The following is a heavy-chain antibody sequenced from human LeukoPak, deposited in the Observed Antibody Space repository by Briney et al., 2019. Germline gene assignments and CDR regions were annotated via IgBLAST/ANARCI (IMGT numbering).Heavy chain of an antibody. CDR3: ARAIDYGDYVVY. D-gene: IGHD4-17*01. Sequence: GGSLRLSCAASGFTVTSNYMSWVRQAPGQGLEWVSYISRSGSTTYYADSVKGRFTISRDNAKNSLYLQMNSLRSEDTAVYYCARAIDYGDYVVYWGQGTLVTVSS. V-gene: IGHV3-11*04. CDR2: ISRSGSTT. CDR1: GFTVTSNY. J-gene: IGHJ4*02.